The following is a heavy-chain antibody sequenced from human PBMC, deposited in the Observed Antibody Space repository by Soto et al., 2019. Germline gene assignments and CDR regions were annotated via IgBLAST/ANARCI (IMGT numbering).Heavy chain of an antibody. D-gene: IGHD2-2*01. CDR3: ARLPRYCISTSCHPPYNWFDP. CDR1: GYSFTSYW. Sequence: PGESLKISCKGSGYSFTSYWIGWVRQMPGKGLEWMGIIYPGDSDTRYSPSFQGQVTISADKSISTAYLQWSSLKASDTAMYYCARLPRYCISTSCHPPYNWFDPWGQGTLVTVSS. V-gene: IGHV5-51*01. J-gene: IGHJ5*02. CDR2: IYPGDSDT.